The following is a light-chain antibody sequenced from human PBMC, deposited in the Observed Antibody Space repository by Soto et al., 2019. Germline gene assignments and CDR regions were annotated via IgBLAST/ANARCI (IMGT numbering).Light chain of an antibody. CDR3: SSFTSSSTYVV. V-gene: IGLV2-14*01. CDR1: SSDVGGYNH. Sequence: QSALTQPASVSGSPGQAITISCTGTSSDVGGYNHVSWYQQHPGKAPKLMIYAVSNRPSGVSNRFSGSKSGNTASLTISGLQAEDEADYYCSSFTSSSTYVVFGGGTQLTVL. J-gene: IGLJ2*01. CDR2: AVS.